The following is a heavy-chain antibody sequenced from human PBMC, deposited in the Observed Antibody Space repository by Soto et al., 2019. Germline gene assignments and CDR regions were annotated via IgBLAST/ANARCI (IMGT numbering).Heavy chain of an antibody. Sequence: QVQLQQWGAGLLKPSETLSLTCAVYGGSFSGYYWSWIRQPPGKGLEWIGEINHSGSTNYHPSLKSRVTISVDTAKNQLSRKRSAVTAADTAVYYCAGGEGSFTFDYWGQGTLVTVSS. J-gene: IGHJ4*02. CDR1: GGSFSGYY. V-gene: IGHV4-34*01. CDR2: INHSGST. CDR3: AGGEGSFTFDY. D-gene: IGHD6-19*01.